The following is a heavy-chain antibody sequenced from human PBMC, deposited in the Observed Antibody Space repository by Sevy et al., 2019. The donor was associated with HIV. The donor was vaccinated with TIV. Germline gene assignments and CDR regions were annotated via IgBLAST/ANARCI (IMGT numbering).Heavy chain of an antibody. CDR2: ISYDGSSQ. CDR1: GFTFQTFG. Sequence: GGSVRLSCSAFGFTFQTFGMHWVRQAPGKGPEWLAVISYDGSSQNYADSVKGRFTISRDNSKNLLFLQMNSLIPKDTAVYFCTKESLRGTYIRGDFDHWGQGTLVTVSS. V-gene: IGHV3-30*18. CDR3: TKESLRGTYIRGDFDH. J-gene: IGHJ4*02. D-gene: IGHD3-10*02.